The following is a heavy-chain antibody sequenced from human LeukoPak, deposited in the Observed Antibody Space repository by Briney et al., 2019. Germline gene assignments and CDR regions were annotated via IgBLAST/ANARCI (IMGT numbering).Heavy chain of an antibody. J-gene: IGHJ4*02. CDR2: IYPADSDT. CDR1: GYSFTTSW. V-gene: IGHV5-51*01. D-gene: IGHD6-19*01. Sequence: GEPLKISCKGSGYSFTTSWIGWVRQMPGKGLEWMGIIYPADSDTRYSPSFQGQVTISADKSINTAYLQWSSLKASDTATYYCARHVTSTGWCDYWGQGTLVTVSS. CDR3: ARHVTSTGWCDY.